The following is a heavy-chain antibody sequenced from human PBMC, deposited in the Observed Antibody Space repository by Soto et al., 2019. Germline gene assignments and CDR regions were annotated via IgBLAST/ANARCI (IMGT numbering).Heavy chain of an antibody. CDR1: GCTFSSYA. D-gene: IGHD3-22*01. CDR3: ASHPYYDSSGYYLGY. Sequence: ASVKVSCKASGCTFSSYAISWVRQAPGQGLEWMGGIIPIFGTANYAQKFQGRVTITADKSTSTAYMELSSLRSEDTAVYYCASHPYYDSSGYYLGYWGQGTLVTVSS. V-gene: IGHV1-69*06. CDR2: IIPIFGTA. J-gene: IGHJ4*02.